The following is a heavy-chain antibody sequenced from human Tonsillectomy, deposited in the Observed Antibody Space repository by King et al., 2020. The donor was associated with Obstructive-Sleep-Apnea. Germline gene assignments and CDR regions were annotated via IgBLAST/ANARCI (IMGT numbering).Heavy chain of an antibody. CDR1: GYSFTSYW. CDR3: ASLIAAAGTDYYYGMDV. D-gene: IGHD6-13*01. Sequence: QLVQSGAEVKKPGESLRISCKGSGYSFTSYWISWVRQMLGKGLEWMGRIDPSDSYTNYSPSFHGHVTISADKSISTAYLQWSSLKASDTAMYYCASLIAAAGTDYYYGMDVWGQGTTVTVSS. J-gene: IGHJ6*02. V-gene: IGHV5-10-1*01. CDR2: IDPSDSYT.